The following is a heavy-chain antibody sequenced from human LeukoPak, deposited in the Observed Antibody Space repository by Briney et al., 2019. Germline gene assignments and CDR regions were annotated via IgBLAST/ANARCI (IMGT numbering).Heavy chain of an antibody. J-gene: IGHJ4*02. CDR3: AKMVIAAAAARDY. V-gene: IGHV3-30*18. D-gene: IGHD6-13*01. CDR2: ISYDGSNK. Sequence: GRPLRLSCAASGFTFSSYGMHWVRQAPGKGLEWVAVISYDGSNKYYADSVKGRFTISRDNSKNTLYLQMNSLRAEDTAVYYCAKMVIAAAAARDYWGQGTLVTVSS. CDR1: GFTFSSYG.